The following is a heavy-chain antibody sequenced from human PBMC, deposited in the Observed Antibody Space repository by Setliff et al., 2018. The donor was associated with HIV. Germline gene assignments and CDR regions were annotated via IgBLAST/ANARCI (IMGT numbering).Heavy chain of an antibody. CDR1: GFSFDDYA. Sequence: PGGSLRLSCTASGFSFDDYALTWVRQGPGKGLEWVANIKQDGSEKYCVDSVKGRFTISRDNAKNSLYLQMNSLRAEDTAVYYCARRLSSGSYFGYWGQGTLVTVSS. V-gene: IGHV3-7*03. CDR2: IKQDGSEK. CDR3: ARRLSSGSYFGY. D-gene: IGHD6-19*01. J-gene: IGHJ4*02.